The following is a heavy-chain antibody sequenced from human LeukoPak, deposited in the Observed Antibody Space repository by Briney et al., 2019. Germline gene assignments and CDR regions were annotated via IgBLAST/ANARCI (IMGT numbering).Heavy chain of an antibody. V-gene: IGHV1-69*06. CDR3: ARDLGIAVAGASNWFDP. J-gene: IGHJ5*02. CDR2: IIPIFGTA. CDR1: GGTFSSYA. D-gene: IGHD6-19*01. Sequence: ASVKVSCKASGGTFSSYAISWVRQAPGRGLEWMGGIIPIFGTANYAQKFQGRVTITADKSTSTAYMELSRLRSDDTAVYYCARDLGIAVAGASNWFDPWGQGTLVTVYS.